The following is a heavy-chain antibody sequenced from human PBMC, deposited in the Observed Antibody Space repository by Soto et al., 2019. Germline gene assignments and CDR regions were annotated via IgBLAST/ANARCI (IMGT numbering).Heavy chain of an antibody. Sequence: GGSLRLSCAASGFTFSSYSMNWVRQAPGKGLEWVSYISSSSSTIYYADSVKGRFTISRDNAKNSLYLQMNSLRAEDTAVYYCASAAFGGVIGLNNFDYWGQGTLVTVSS. D-gene: IGHD3-16*02. V-gene: IGHV3-48*01. J-gene: IGHJ4*02. CDR2: ISSSSSTI. CDR1: GFTFSSYS. CDR3: ASAAFGGVIGLNNFDY.